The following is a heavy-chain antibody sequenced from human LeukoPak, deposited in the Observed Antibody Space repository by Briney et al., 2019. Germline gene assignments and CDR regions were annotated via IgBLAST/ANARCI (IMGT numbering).Heavy chain of an antibody. V-gene: IGHV3-23*01. CDR2: ISGSGGST. D-gene: IGHD6-19*01. Sequence: GGSLRLSCAASGFTFSSYAMSWVRQAPGKGLEWVSAISGSGGSTYYADSVKGRFTISRDNSKNTLYLQMNSPRAEDTAVYYCAKDLNFGGWYAEYYYYGMDVWGQGTTVTVSS. J-gene: IGHJ6*02. CDR1: GFTFSSYA. CDR3: AKDLNFGGWYAEYYYYGMDV.